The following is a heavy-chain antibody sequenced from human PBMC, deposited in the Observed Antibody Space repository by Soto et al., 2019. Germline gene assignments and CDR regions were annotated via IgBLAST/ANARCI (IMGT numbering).Heavy chain of an antibody. D-gene: IGHD3-10*01. Sequence: ASVKVSCKASGYTFTSYGISXVRQAPGQGLEWMGWISAYNGNTNYAQKLQGRVTMTTDTVTGTAYMELRGLKSDDTAVYYCATPTPLRGAMITNINFDFWGQGTPVTVSS. CDR3: ATPTPLRGAMITNINFDF. J-gene: IGHJ4*02. V-gene: IGHV1-18*01. CDR2: ISAYNGNT. CDR1: GYTFTSYG.